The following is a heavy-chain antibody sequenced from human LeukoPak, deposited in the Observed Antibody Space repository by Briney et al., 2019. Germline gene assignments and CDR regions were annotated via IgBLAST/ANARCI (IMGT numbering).Heavy chain of an antibody. Sequence: SEALSLTCAVYGGSFSGYYWSWIRHPPGKGLEWIGEINHSGSTNYNPSLKSRVTISVDTSKNQFSLKLSSVTAADTAVYYCARGSSPYSSSWYGAFDIWGQGTMVTVSS. CDR1: GGSFSGYY. CDR3: ARGSSPYSSSWYGAFDI. CDR2: INHSGST. D-gene: IGHD6-13*01. J-gene: IGHJ3*02. V-gene: IGHV4-34*01.